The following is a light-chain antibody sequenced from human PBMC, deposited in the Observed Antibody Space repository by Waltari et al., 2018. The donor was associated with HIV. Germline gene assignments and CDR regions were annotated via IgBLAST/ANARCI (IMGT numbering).Light chain of an antibody. J-gene: IGLJ3*02. CDR3: CSFSPNGASWV. CDR1: SSDIGTYDL. V-gene: IGLV2-23*02. Sequence: QSALTQPASVSGSPGQSITVSCTGTSSDIGTYDLVSWFQQEPGKAPKLISHAVTARPSGVSSRGSGSKSGNTAFLTISGLQVEDESRYFCCSFSPNGASWVFGGGTKVTVL. CDR2: AVT.